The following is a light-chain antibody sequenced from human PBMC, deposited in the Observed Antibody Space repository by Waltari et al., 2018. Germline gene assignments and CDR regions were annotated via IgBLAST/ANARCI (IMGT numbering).Light chain of an antibody. V-gene: IGKV1-5*03. CDR1: QSISSW. CDR3: QQYNSQIT. J-gene: IGKJ5*01. Sequence: DIQMTQSPSTLSASVGDRVTITCRASQSISSWLAWYQQKPGKAHKLLIYKASSLESGVPSRFSGSGSGTEFTLTISSLQPDDFATYYCQQYNSQITFGQGTRLEIK. CDR2: KAS.